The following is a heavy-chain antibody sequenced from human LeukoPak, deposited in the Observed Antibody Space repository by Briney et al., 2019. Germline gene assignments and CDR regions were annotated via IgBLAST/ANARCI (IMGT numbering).Heavy chain of an antibody. CDR2: IHSSGST. D-gene: IGHD3-9*01. CDR3: ARARYVNSFYAFDI. J-gene: IGHJ3*02. V-gene: IGHV4-59*01. Sequence: SETLSLTCTVSGGSISSYYWSWIRQPPGKGLEWLGYIHSSGSTNYNPSLKSRITISVDTSKNQFSLKLTSVTAADTAMYYCARARYVNSFYAFDIWGQGTLVTVSS. CDR1: GGSISSYY.